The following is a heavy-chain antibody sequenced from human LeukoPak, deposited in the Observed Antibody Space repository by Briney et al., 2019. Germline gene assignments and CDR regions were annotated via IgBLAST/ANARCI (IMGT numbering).Heavy chain of an antibody. CDR2: ISWDGGST. CDR1: GFTFDDYT. V-gene: IGHV3-43*01. CDR3: AKDIGLYSSSALWGMDV. Sequence: GGSLRLSCAASGFTFDDYTIHWVRQAPGKGLEWVSLISWDGGSTYYTDPVKGRFTISRDNSKNSLYLQMNSLRTEDTALYYCAKDIGLYSSSALWGMDVWGQGTTVTVSS. J-gene: IGHJ6*02. D-gene: IGHD6-13*01.